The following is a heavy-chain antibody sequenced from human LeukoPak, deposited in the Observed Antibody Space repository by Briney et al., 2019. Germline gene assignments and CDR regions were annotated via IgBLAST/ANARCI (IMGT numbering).Heavy chain of an antibody. CDR3: ARRKDGVDV. J-gene: IGHJ6*02. V-gene: IGHV5-51*01. Sequence: GESLKISCKGSGYSFTSYWIAWVRQMPGKGLEWMGIIYPGDSDTRYSPSLKGLLTISADKSISTAYLQWSSLKASDTATYYWARRKDGVDVWGQGTTVTVSS. CDR1: GYSFTSYW. CDR2: IYPGDSDT.